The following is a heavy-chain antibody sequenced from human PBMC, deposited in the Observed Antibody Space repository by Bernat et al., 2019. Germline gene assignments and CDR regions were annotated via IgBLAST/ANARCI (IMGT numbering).Heavy chain of an antibody. CDR2: IIPIFGTA. D-gene: IGHD1-20*01. Sequence: QVQLVQSGAEVKKPGSSVKVSCKASGGTFSSYAISWVRQAPGQGLEWMGGIIPIFGTANYAQKFQGRVTITADESTSTAYMELSSLRSEDTAVYYCAREVIWTTITGTWEACFDYWGQGTLVTVSS. V-gene: IGHV1-69*01. J-gene: IGHJ4*02. CDR1: GGTFSSYA. CDR3: AREVIWTTITGTWEACFDY.